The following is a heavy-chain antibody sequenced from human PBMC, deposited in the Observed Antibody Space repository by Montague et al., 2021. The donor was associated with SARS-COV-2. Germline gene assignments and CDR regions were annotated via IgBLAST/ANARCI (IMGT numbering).Heavy chain of an antibody. Sequence: SLRLSCATSGFTFSRNSMNWVRQAPGKGPEWVSTISSDTLHTFYAESVKGRSTISRDNAKNELYLQMNSLRAEDMAVYYCARGGEIDVWAPFGHWGQGTLVTVSS. V-gene: IGHV3-21*01. D-gene: IGHD3-16*01. CDR3: ARGGEIDVWAPFGH. CDR2: ISSDTLHT. J-gene: IGHJ4*02. CDR1: GFTFSRNS.